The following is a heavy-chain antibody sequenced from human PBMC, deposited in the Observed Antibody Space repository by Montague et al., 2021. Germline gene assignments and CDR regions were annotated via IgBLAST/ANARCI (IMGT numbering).Heavy chain of an antibody. D-gene: IGHD7-27*01. CDR1: GGSVNGYD. CDR2: MRSSGSP. J-gene: IGHJ4*01. V-gene: IGHV4-59*02. Sequence: SETQSLTYSVSGGSVNGYDWSWIRQPPGKGLEWIGYMRSSGSPNYNPSFKSRLAISIDRSRNQFSLELSFVTAADTAIYFCGRDYWGSIDYWGHGILVTVSS. CDR3: GRDYWGSIDY.